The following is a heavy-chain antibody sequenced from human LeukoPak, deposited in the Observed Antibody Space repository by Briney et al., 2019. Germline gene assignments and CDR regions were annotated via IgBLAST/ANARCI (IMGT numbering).Heavy chain of an antibody. J-gene: IGHJ6*03. V-gene: IGHV1-8*01. CDR1: GYTFTSYD. D-gene: IGHD6-19*01. Sequence: ASVKVSCKASGYTFTSYDINWVRQATGQGPEWMGWMNPNSGNTGYAQKFQGRVTMTRNTSISTAYMELSSLRSEDTAVYYCARTYRGIAVAGTNYYYYMDVWGKGTTVTVSS. CDR2: MNPNSGNT. CDR3: ARTYRGIAVAGTNYYYYMDV.